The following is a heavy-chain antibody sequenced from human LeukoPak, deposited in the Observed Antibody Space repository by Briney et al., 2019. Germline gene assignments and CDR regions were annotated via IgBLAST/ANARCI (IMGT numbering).Heavy chain of an antibody. J-gene: IGHJ3*02. CDR3: ARDPYRFAFDI. CDR1: GFSFSTIY. V-gene: IGHV3-7*03. D-gene: IGHD1-26*01. Sequence: GGSLRLSCAASGFSFSTIYMSWVRQTPGQGLEWVANINVDGTAEYYVDSVKGRFTISRDNAKNSLYLQMNSLRAKDTAVYYCARDPYRFAFDIWGQGTVVLVSS. CDR2: INVDGTAE.